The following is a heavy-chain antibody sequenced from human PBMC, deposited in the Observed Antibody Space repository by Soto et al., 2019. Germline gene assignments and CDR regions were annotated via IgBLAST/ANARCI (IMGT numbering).Heavy chain of an antibody. D-gene: IGHD3-22*01. J-gene: IGHJ6*02. V-gene: IGHV1-18*01. Sequence: GASVKVSCKASGYTFTSYGISWVRQAPGQGLEWMGWISAYNGNTNYAQKLQGRVTMTTDTSTSTAYMELRSLRSDDTAVYYCARSYYYDSSGYYYYGMDVWGQGTTVTVS. CDR1: GYTFTSYG. CDR3: ARSYYYDSSGYYYYGMDV. CDR2: ISAYNGNT.